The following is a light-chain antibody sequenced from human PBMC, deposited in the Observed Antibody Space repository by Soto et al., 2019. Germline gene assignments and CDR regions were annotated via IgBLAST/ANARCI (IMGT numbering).Light chain of an antibody. CDR3: QQYGSTPRT. CDR1: QSVSSNY. V-gene: IGKV3-20*01. J-gene: IGKJ1*01. Sequence: EIVLTQSPGTLSLSPGERATLSCRASQSVSSNYVAWYQQKPGQAPRLLVHGASTRVTGIPDRFTGSGSETDFTLTISSLEPEDVAVYFCQQYGSTPRTFGQGTKVEVK. CDR2: GAS.